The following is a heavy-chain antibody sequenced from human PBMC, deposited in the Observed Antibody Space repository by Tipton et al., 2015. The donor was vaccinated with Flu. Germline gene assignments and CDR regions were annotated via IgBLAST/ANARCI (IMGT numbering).Heavy chain of an antibody. CDR3: ARGDCSSTSCLDY. Sequence: LRLSCTVSGGSISSYYWSWIRQPPGKGLEWIGYIYYSGSTNYNPSLKSRVTISADTSNNQFSLKLSSVTAADTAVHYCARGDCSSTSCLDYWGQGTLVTVSS. J-gene: IGHJ4*02. CDR2: IYYSGST. D-gene: IGHD2-2*01. V-gene: IGHV4-59*01. CDR1: GGSISSYY.